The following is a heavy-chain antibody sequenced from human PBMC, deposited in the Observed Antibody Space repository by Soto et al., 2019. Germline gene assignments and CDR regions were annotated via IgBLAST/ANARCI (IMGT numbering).Heavy chain of an antibody. D-gene: IGHD3-22*01. CDR3: ARGRDTYYYDSSGYSGWYFDL. V-gene: IGHV1-69*13. Sequence: SVKVSCKASGGNFSSDGISWVRQAPGQGLEWMGGITPIFRTTKYAQKFQGRVTITADESTSTAYMELSSLRSEDTAVYYCARGRDTYYYDSSGYSGWYFDLWGRGTLVTVSS. CDR1: GGNFSSDG. CDR2: ITPIFRTT. J-gene: IGHJ2*01.